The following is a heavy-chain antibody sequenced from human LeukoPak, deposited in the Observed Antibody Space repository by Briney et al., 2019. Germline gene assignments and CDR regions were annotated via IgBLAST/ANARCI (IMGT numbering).Heavy chain of an antibody. J-gene: IGHJ6*04. CDR1: GGTFSSYA. Sequence: GASVKVSCKASGGTFSSYAISWVRQAPGQGLEWMGRIIPIFGIANYAQKFQGRVTITADKSTSTAYMELSSLRSEDTAVYYCARGGPAAVIPDYSSKGRDVGAKGTTV. D-gene: IGHD2-2*01. CDR2: IIPIFGIA. V-gene: IGHV1-69*04. CDR3: ARGGPAAVIPDYSSKGRDV.